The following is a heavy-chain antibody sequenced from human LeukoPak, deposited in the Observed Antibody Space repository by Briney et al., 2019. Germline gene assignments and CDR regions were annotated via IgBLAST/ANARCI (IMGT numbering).Heavy chain of an antibody. J-gene: IGHJ4*02. Sequence: SETLSLTCAVNGGSFRGYYWTWIRQTPGKRLEWIGEANHNGGTNYSPSLKSRITISVDTSKNQFSLKLNSVTAADTAVYFCARGIVLTGYASFDYWGQGTPVTVSS. CDR1: GGSFRGYY. V-gene: IGHV4-34*01. CDR2: ANHNGGT. CDR3: ARGIVLTGYASFDY. D-gene: IGHD2-8*02.